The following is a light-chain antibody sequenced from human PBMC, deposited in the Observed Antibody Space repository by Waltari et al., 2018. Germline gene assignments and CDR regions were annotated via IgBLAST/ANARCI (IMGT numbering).Light chain of an antibody. Sequence: SYDLTQPPSVSVSPGQTARITCSGDAFPTQYTYWYQQKPGQAPVAVIYKDSERPSGTPERFSVSSSGTTVTLTISGVQAEDEADYYCQSADSSGKIFGGGTKLTVL. CDR1: AFPTQY. V-gene: IGLV3-25*03. CDR3: QSADSSGKI. J-gene: IGLJ2*01. CDR2: KDS.